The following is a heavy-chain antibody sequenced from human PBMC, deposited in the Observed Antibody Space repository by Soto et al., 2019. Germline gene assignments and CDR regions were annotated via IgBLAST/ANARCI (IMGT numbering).Heavy chain of an antibody. Sequence: QVQLQQWGAGLLKPSETLSLTCAVYGGSFSGYYWSWIRQPPGKGLEWIGEINHSGSTNYNPSLKSRVTISVDTSKNQFSLKLSSVTAADTAVYYCASALERRVDYWGQGTLVTVSS. CDR3: ASALERRVDY. CDR2: INHSGST. V-gene: IGHV4-34*01. J-gene: IGHJ4*02. CDR1: GGSFSGYY. D-gene: IGHD1-1*01.